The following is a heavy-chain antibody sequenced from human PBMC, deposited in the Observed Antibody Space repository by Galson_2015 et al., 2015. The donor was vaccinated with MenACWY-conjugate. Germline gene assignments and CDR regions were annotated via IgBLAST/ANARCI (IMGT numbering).Heavy chain of an antibody. CDR2: INRDGRST. D-gene: IGHD2-2*01. J-gene: IGHJ4*02. CDR3: GRPHSTSHYCVDY. V-gene: IGHV3-74*01. Sequence: SLRLSCADSGPTLTSDWMHWVRQAPGKGLEWVSRINRDGRSTSYADFVKGRFTVSRDSAKKTLYLEMTSLRVEDTAVYYCGRPHSTSHYCVDYWGRGTLVTVSS. CDR1: GPTLTSDW.